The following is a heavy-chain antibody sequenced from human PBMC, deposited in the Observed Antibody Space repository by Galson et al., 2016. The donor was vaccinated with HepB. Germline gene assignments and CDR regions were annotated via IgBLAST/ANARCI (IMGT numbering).Heavy chain of an antibody. V-gene: IGHV3-74*01. CDR2: IKGDGSNT. J-gene: IGHJ4*02. CDR1: GFAFSRYW. CDR3: VRDGDHWNLDH. Sequence: SLRLSCAASGFAFSRYWMHWVRQAPGMGLEWVSRIKGDGSNTNYVDSVKGRFTISRDNAKNTLYLQVNNLRGEDTAVYYGVRDGDHWNLDHWGQGTLVTVSS. D-gene: IGHD1-1*01.